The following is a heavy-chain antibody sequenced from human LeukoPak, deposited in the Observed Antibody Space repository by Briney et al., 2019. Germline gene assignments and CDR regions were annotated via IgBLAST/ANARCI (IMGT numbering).Heavy chain of an antibody. Sequence: GGSLRLSCAASGVTFSDYYMSWVRQAPGKGLEWVSYISSTSTYTNYADSVKGRFTISRDNAKNSLYLQMNSLRAEDTAVYYCAKEFCSGGSCDLDYWGQGTLVTVSS. CDR3: AKEFCSGGSCDLDY. V-gene: IGHV3-11*05. J-gene: IGHJ4*02. CDR2: ISSTSTYT. CDR1: GVTFSDYY. D-gene: IGHD2-15*01.